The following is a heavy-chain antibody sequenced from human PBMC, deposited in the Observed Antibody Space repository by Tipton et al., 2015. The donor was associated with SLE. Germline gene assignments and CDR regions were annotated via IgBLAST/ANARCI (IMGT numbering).Heavy chain of an antibody. V-gene: IGHV4-39*07. CDR3: ARGVAVVVPAAWIDV. J-gene: IGHJ6*04. D-gene: IGHD2-2*01. CDR2: LDYTGST. CDR1: GGSISSRSYY. Sequence: TLSLTCTVSGGSISSRSYYWGWIRQPPGKGLDWIASLDYTGSTHYNPSLESRVTISVDTSKNQFSLKLSSVTAADTAMYYCARGVAVVVPAAWIDVWGKGTTVTVSS.